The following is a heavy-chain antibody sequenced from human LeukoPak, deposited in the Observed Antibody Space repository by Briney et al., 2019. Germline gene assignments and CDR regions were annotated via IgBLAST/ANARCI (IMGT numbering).Heavy chain of an antibody. J-gene: IGHJ4*02. CDR2: ILLDGSNK. CDR3: AKESSSGWSAISNKGFDY. CDR1: GLTFSSYG. V-gene: IGHV3-30*18. D-gene: IGHD6-19*01. Sequence: GRSLRLACAPPGLTFSSYGADWVRQAPGKGLGWEAVILLDGSNKNYADSVKGRFTISRDNSKNTLYLQMNSLRAEDTAVYYCAKESSSGWSAISNKGFDYWGQGTMVTVSS.